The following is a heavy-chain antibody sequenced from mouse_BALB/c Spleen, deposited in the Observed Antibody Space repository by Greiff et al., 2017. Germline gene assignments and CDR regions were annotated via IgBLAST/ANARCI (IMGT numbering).Heavy chain of an antibody. CDR2: IYPGSGST. Sequence: QVQLQQSGPELVQPGASVKMSCKASGYTFTAYVISWVKQRTGQGLEWIGEIYPGSGSTYYNEKFKGTATLTADKSSNTAYMQLSSLTSEDSAVYFCARAGPWVAYWGQGTLVTVSA. J-gene: IGHJ3*01. CDR1: GYTFTAYV. CDR3: ARAGPWVAY. V-gene: IGHV1-81*01.